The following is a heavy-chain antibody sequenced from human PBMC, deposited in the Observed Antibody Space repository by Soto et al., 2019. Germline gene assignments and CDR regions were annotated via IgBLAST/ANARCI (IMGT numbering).Heavy chain of an antibody. J-gene: IGHJ3*02. Sequence: QVQLVQSGAEVKKPGSSVKVSCKASGGTFSSYAISWVRQAPGQGLEWMGGIIPIFGTANYAQKFQGRVTITADESTSTAYMEMSSLRSEDTAVYSCARGGWGHSSGWVAFDIWGQGTMVTVSS. CDR2: IIPIFGTA. D-gene: IGHD6-19*01. V-gene: IGHV1-69*01. CDR1: GGTFSSYA. CDR3: ARGGWGHSSGWVAFDI.